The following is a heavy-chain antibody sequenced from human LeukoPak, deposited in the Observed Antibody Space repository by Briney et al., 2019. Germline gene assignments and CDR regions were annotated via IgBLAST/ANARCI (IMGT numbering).Heavy chain of an antibody. J-gene: IGHJ4*02. D-gene: IGHD6-19*01. V-gene: IGHV4-31*03. CDR2: IYYSGST. Sequence: SETLSLTCTVSGGSISSGGYYWSWIRQHPGKGLEWIGYIYYSGSTYYNPSLKSRVTISVDTSKNQFSLKLSSVTAADTAVYYCARAGYSSGPFDYWGRGTLSPSPQ. CDR1: GGSISSGGYY. CDR3: ARAGYSSGPFDY.